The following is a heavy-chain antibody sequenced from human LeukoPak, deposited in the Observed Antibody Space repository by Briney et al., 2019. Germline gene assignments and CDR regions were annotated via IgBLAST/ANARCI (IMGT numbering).Heavy chain of an antibody. CDR2: IYHSGST. Sequence: SETLSLTCTVSGYSISSGFYWGWIRQPPGEGLEWIGSIYHSGSTYYCPSLKSRVTISVDTSKNKFSLKLSSVTAADTAVYYCARDFYYYDSSGYYLLDYWGQGTLVTVSS. CDR1: GYSISSGFY. J-gene: IGHJ4*02. V-gene: IGHV4-38-2*02. CDR3: ARDFYYYDSSGYYLLDY. D-gene: IGHD3-22*01.